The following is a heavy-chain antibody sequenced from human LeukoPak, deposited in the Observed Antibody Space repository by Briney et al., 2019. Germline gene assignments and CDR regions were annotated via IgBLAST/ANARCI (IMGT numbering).Heavy chain of an antibody. Sequence: GGSLRLSCAASGFTFSSYSMNWVRQAPGKGLEWVSSISSSSSYIYYADSVKGRFTISRDNAKNSLYLQMNSLRAEDTAVYYCARDYSSGWSPPRYWGQGTLVTVSS. D-gene: IGHD6-19*01. CDR2: ISSSSSYI. CDR1: GFTFSSYS. V-gene: IGHV3-21*01. CDR3: ARDYSSGWSPPRY. J-gene: IGHJ4*02.